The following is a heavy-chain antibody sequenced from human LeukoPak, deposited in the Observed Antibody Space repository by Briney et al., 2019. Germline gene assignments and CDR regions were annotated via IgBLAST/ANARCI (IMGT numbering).Heavy chain of an antibody. CDR2: ISSSSSYT. Sequence: GRSLRLSCAASGFTFSDYHMSWIRQAPGKGLERLSYISSSSSYTNYADSVKGRFTISRDNARNSLSLQMNSLRAEDTAVYYCASTGSYWPLDNWGQGTLVTVSS. CDR1: GFTFSDYH. V-gene: IGHV3-11*03. J-gene: IGHJ4*02. D-gene: IGHD1-26*01. CDR3: ASTGSYWPLDN.